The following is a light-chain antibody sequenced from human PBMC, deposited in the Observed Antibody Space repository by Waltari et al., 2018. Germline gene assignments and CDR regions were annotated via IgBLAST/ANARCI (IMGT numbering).Light chain of an antibody. Sequence: TQSTWVSGSPGQSITISCTGTSSDVGGYNYPSWYQQHPGKAPKLMIYEVSNRPSGVSNRFSGSKSGNTASLTISGLQAEDEADYYCSSYTSSSTLVFGGGTKLTVL. CDR1: SSDVGGYNY. J-gene: IGLJ2*01. CDR2: EVS. CDR3: SSYTSSSTLV. V-gene: IGLV2-14*01.